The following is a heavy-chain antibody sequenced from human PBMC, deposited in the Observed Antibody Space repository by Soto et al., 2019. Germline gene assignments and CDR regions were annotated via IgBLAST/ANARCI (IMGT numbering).Heavy chain of an antibody. J-gene: IGHJ4*02. Sequence: QVQLQQWGAELLKPSETLSLTCAVYGGSFSGYYWSWIRQPPGKGLEWIGEINHSGSTNYNPSLKSRVTISVDTSKNQFSLKLSSVTAADTAVYYCARVGGDIVVVVAATPGYFDYWGQGTLVTVSS. CDR2: INHSGST. D-gene: IGHD2-15*01. CDR1: GGSFSGYY. V-gene: IGHV4-34*01. CDR3: ARVGGDIVVVVAATPGYFDY.